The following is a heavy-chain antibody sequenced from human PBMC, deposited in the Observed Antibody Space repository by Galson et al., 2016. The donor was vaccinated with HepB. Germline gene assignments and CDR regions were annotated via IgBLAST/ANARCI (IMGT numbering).Heavy chain of an antibody. Sequence: SETLSLTCTVSGGSISSSSYYWGWIRQPPGKGLEWIGSIYYSGSTYYNPSLKSRVTISVDTSKNQFSLKLSSVTAADTAVYYCARLELPFTSGFDYWGRGTLVTVSS. CDR1: GGSISSSSYY. J-gene: IGHJ4*02. D-gene: IGHD3-10*01. CDR2: IYYSGST. CDR3: ARLELPFTSGFDY. V-gene: IGHV4-39*01.